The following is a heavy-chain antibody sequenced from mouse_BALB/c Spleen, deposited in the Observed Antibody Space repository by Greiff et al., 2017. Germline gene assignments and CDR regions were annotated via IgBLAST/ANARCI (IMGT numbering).Heavy chain of an antibody. CDR3: ARDGNYVPLAY. Sequence: VQLKESGPELVKPGASVKMSCKASGYTFTSYVMHWVKQKPGQGLEWIGYINPYNDGTKYNEKFKGKATLTSDKSSSTAYMELSSLTSEDSAVYYCARDGNYVPLAYWGQGTLVTVSA. J-gene: IGHJ3*01. CDR2: INPYNDGT. CDR1: GYTFTSYV. D-gene: IGHD2-1*01. V-gene: IGHV1-14*01.